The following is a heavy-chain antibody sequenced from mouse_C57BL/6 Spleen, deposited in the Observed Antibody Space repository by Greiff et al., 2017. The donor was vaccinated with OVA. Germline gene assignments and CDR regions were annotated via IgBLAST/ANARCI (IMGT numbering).Heavy chain of an antibody. D-gene: IGHD1-1*01. V-gene: IGHV6-6*01. CDR3: TRAPLTTVVPFAY. CDR1: GFTFSDAW. Sequence: EVQGVESGGGLVQPGGSMKLSCAASGFTFSDAWMDWVRQSPEKGLEWVAEIRNKANNPATYYAESVKGRFTISRDDSKSSVYLQMSSLRAEDTGIYYCTRAPLTTVVPFAYWGQGTLVTVSA. CDR2: IRNKANNPAT. J-gene: IGHJ3*01.